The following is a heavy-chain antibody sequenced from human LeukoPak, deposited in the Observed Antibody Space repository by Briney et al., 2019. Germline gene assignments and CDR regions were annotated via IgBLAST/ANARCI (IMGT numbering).Heavy chain of an antibody. CDR1: GYTFTSYG. D-gene: IGHD6-13*01. CDR3: ARAWRSIAAAGTFDY. CDR2: ISAYNGNT. Sequence: ASVKVSCKASGYTFTSYGISWVRQAPGQGLEWMGWISAYNGNTNYAQKLQGRVTMTTDTSTSTAYMELRSLRSDDTAVYYCARAWRSIAAAGTFDYWGQGTLVTVSS. J-gene: IGHJ4*02. V-gene: IGHV1-18*01.